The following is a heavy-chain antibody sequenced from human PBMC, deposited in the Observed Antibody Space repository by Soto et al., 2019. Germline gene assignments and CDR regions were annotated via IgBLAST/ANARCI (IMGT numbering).Heavy chain of an antibody. D-gene: IGHD1-26*01. V-gene: IGHV3-23*01. CDR3: ARATSSVSFYYYYMDV. CDR2: ISGSGGST. CDR1: GFTFSSYA. J-gene: IGHJ6*03. Sequence: LRLSCAASGFTFSSYAMSWVRQAPGKGLEWVSAISGSGGSTYYADSVKGRFTISRDNSKNTLYLQMNSLRAEDTAVYYCARATSSVSFYYYYMDVWGKGTTVTVSS.